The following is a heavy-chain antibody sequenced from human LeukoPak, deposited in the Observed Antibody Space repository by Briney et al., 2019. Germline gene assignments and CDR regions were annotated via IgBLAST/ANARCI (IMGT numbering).Heavy chain of an antibody. CDR1: GGSISSYY. V-gene: IGHV4-59*08. CDR2: IYNSGST. CDR3: ARQRHSGSYYNVDY. D-gene: IGHD3-10*01. Sequence: PSETLSLTCTVSGGSISSYYWSWIRQPPGKGLEWIGYIYNSGSTNYNPSLKSRVTISVDTSKSQFSLRLSSVTAADTAMYYCARQRHSGSYYNVDYWGQGTLVTVSS. J-gene: IGHJ4*02.